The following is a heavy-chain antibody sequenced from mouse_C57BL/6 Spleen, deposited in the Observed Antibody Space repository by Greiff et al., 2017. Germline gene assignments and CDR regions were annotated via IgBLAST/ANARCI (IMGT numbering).Heavy chain of an antibody. J-gene: IGHJ4*01. Sequence: VQLVESGAELAKPGASVKLSCKASGYTFTSYWMHWVKQRPGQGLEWIGYINPSSGYTKYNQKFKDKATLTADKSSSTGYMQLSSLTYEDAAGSYCARNERYAMDYWGQGTSVTVSS. V-gene: IGHV1-7*01. CDR1: GYTFTSYW. CDR3: ARNERYAMDY. CDR2: INPSSGYT.